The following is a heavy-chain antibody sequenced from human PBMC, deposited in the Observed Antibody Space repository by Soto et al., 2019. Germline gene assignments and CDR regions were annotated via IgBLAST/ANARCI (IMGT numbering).Heavy chain of an antibody. D-gene: IGHD3-3*01. Sequence: QLQLQESGPGLVKPSETLSLTCTVSGGSISSSSYYWGWIRQPPGKGLGWIGSIYYSGSTYYNPSLKSRVTISVDTSKNQFSLKLSSVTAADTAVYYCARTSTIYYYYGMDVWGQGTTVTVSS. V-gene: IGHV4-39*01. CDR3: ARTSTIYYYYGMDV. CDR2: IYYSGST. J-gene: IGHJ6*02. CDR1: GGSISSSSYY.